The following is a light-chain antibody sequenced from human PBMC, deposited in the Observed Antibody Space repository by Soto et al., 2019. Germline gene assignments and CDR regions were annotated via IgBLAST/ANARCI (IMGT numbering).Light chain of an antibody. Sequence: DIQMTQSPFSLSASVGDRVTIACRASQSISGYLNWYQQKPGKAPKLLIYAASGLQGGVPSRFSGSGSETEFSLTISSLQPEDFAAYYCQQSSSTPWTFGQGTKVEIK. CDR3: QQSSSTPWT. V-gene: IGKV1-39*01. CDR1: QSISGY. CDR2: AAS. J-gene: IGKJ1*01.